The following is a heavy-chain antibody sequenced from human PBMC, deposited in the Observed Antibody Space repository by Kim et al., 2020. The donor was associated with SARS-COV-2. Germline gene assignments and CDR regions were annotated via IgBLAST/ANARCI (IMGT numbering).Heavy chain of an antibody. Sequence: SETLSLTCTVSGGSISSYYWSWIRQPPGKGLEWIGYIYYSGSTNYNPSLKSRVTISVDTSKNQFSLKLSSVTAAETAVYYCSRSSSWKDYYFDYWGQGTLVTVSS. J-gene: IGHJ4*02. CDR2: IYYSGST. CDR3: SRSSSWKDYYFDY. V-gene: IGHV4-59*01. D-gene: IGHD6-13*01. CDR1: GGSISSYY.